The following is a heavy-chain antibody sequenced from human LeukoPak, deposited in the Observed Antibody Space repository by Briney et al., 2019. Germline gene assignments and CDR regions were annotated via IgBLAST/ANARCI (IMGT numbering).Heavy chain of an antibody. V-gene: IGHV4-34*01. Sequence: KPSETLSLTCAVYGGSFSGYYWSWIRQPPGKGLEWIGEINHSGSTNYNPSLKSRVTISVDTSKNQSSLKLSSVTAADTAVYYCARGRPRLNWNDPTAHWFDPWGQGTLVTVSS. D-gene: IGHD1-1*01. CDR3: ARGRPRLNWNDPTAHWFDP. CDR1: GGSFSGYY. J-gene: IGHJ5*02. CDR2: INHSGST.